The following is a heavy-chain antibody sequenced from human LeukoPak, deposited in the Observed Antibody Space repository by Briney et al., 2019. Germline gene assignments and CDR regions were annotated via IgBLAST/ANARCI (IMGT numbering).Heavy chain of an antibody. CDR2: INPNSGGT. V-gene: IGHV1-2*02. CDR3: ARDPNAVATFTTLDY. J-gene: IGHJ4*02. Sequence: ASVKVSCKASGYTFTGYYMHWVRQAPGQGLEWMGWINPNSGGTNYAQKFQGRVTMTRDTSISTAYMELSRLRSDDTAVYYCARDPNAVATFTTLDYWGQGTLVTVSS. D-gene: IGHD5-12*01. CDR1: GYTFTGYY.